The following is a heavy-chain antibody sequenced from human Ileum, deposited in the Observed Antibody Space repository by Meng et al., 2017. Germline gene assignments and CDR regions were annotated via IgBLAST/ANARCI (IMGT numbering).Heavy chain of an antibody. Sequence: VPFLQTGPGLGKPSDTWSLTGPFSGASVSAQSYWEWVRQPQGKGLAWIGQIDQRGNSYYSPSLKSRVTMSIDKSKNQFSLRLTSVTAADTAVYYCARHGGYYQDFWGQGTLVTVSS. J-gene: IGHJ4*02. CDR1: GASVSAQSY. D-gene: IGHD4/OR15-4a*01. CDR3: ARHGGYYQDF. V-gene: IGHV4/OR15-8*02. CDR2: IDQRGNS.